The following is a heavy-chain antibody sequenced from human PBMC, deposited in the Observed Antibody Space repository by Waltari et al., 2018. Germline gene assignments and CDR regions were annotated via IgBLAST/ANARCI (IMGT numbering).Heavy chain of an antibody. CDR3: AAGPPYYDFWSGYYTGFDFDY. Sequence: QMQLVQSGPEVKKPGTSVKVSCKASGFTFTSSAMQWVRQARGQRLEWIGWIVVGSGNTNYAQKFQERVTSTRDMSKSTAYMELSSLRSEDTAVYYCAAGPPYYDFWSGYYTGFDFDYWGQGTLVTVSS. D-gene: IGHD3-3*01. J-gene: IGHJ4*02. CDR1: GFTFTSSA. V-gene: IGHV1-58*02. CDR2: IVVGSGNT.